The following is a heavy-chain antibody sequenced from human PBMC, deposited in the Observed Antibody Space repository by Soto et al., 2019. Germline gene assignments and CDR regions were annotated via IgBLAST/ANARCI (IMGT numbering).Heavy chain of an antibody. CDR2: TYYRSKWYN. J-gene: IGHJ2*01. D-gene: IGHD6-13*01. CDR1: GDSVSSNSAA. CDR3: ARGPAAACSSPYWYFDL. Sequence: SQTLSLTCAISGDSVSSNSAAWNWIRQSPSRGLEWLGRTYYRSKWYNDYAVSVKSRITINPDTSKNQFSLQLNSVTPEDTAVYYCARGPAAACSSPYWYFDLWGRGTLVTVSS. V-gene: IGHV6-1*01.